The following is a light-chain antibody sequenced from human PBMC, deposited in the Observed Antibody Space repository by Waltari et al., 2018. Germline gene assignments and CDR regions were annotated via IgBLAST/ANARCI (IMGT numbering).Light chain of an antibody. CDR1: GPHIGAGHD. Sequence: QSVLTQPPSVSGAPGPRVTISCTGSGPHIGAGHDGPWYQQLPRAAPKLLIYGSTSRPLGVPDRFFGSTSGTSASLAITGLQAEDEADYYCQSYDTSLSVVFGGGTKLTVL. CDR3: QSYDTSLSVV. CDR2: GST. J-gene: IGLJ3*02. V-gene: IGLV1-40*01.